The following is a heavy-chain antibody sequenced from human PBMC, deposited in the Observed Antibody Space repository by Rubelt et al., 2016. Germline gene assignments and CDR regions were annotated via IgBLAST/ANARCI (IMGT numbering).Heavy chain of an antibody. CDR1: GFTFSNYW. CDR2: IKEDGSEK. V-gene: IGHV3-7*01. Sequence: EVQLVESGGGLVQPGGSLRLSCAASGFTFSNYWMNWVRQAPGKGLEWVANIKEDGSEKYYVDSVKGRFTISRDNAKNSLYLQMNSLRAEDTAVYYCARDYLIWGQGTMVTVFS. CDR3: ARDYLI. J-gene: IGHJ3*02.